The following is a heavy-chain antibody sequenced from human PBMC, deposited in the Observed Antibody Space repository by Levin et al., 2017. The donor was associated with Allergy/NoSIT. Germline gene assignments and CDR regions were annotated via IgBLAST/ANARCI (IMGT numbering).Heavy chain of an antibody. Sequence: GESLKISCAASGFTFSSYGMHWVRQAPGKGLEWVAVIWYDGSNKYYADSVKGRFTISRDNSKNTLYLQMNSLRAEDTAVYYCARVSYIAMSFDIWGQGTMVTVSS. CDR1: GFTFSSYG. V-gene: IGHV3-33*01. J-gene: IGHJ3*02. D-gene: IGHD2-21*01. CDR3: ARVSYIAMSFDI. CDR2: IWYDGSNK.